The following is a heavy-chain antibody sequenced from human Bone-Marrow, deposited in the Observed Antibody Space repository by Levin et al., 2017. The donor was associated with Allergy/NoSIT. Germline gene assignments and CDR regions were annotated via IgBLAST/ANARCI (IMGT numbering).Heavy chain of an antibody. CDR2: IYYSGST. CDR3: AGRFPSVDY. V-gene: IGHV4-39*01. J-gene: IGHJ4*02. CDR1: GGSISSSSYY. D-gene: IGHD5/OR15-5a*01. Sequence: SETLSLTCTVSGGSISSSSYYWGWIRQPPGKGLEWIGSIYYSGSTYYSPSLKSRVTISVDTSKNQFSLKLGSVTAADTAVYYCAGRFPSVDYWGQGTLVTVSS.